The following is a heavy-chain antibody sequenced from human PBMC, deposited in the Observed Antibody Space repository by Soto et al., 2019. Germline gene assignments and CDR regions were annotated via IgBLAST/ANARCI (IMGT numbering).Heavy chain of an antibody. J-gene: IGHJ4*02. D-gene: IGHD6-13*01. Sequence: AGGSLRLSCAASGFTFSSYWMSWVRQAPGKGLEWVANIKQDGSEKYYVDSVKGRFTISRDNAKNSLYLQMNSLRAEDTAVYYCAREGNNIAAAGKADYYFDYWGQGTLVTVSS. CDR2: IKQDGSEK. CDR3: AREGNNIAAAGKADYYFDY. CDR1: GFTFSSYW. V-gene: IGHV3-7*03.